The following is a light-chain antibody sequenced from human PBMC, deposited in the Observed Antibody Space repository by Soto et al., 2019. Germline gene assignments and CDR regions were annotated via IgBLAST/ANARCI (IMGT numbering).Light chain of an antibody. Sequence: DIQMTQSPSTLSASVGDRVTITCWASQSISSWLAWYQQKPGKAPNLLIYKASSLESGVPSRFSGSGSGTEFTLTISSLQPDDFATYYCQQYNSYSGTFGQGTKLEIK. CDR1: QSISSW. V-gene: IGKV1-5*03. CDR3: QQYNSYSGT. CDR2: KAS. J-gene: IGKJ2*01.